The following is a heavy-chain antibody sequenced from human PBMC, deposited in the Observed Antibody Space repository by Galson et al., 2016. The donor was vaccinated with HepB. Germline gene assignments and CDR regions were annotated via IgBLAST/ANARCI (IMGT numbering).Heavy chain of an antibody. V-gene: IGHV1-69*06. J-gene: IGHJ6*03. CDR2: IIPMFGTA. D-gene: IGHD5-12*01. Sequence: SVKVSCKASGGTFSSYGISWVRQAPGQGLEWMGGIIPMFGTANYAQKFQGRVTITADNSTSTVYMELNSLRSEDTAVYYCARRGRRGWLRNYYYYYMDVWGKGTTVTVSS. CDR1: GGTFSSYG. CDR3: ARRGRRGWLRNYYYYYMDV.